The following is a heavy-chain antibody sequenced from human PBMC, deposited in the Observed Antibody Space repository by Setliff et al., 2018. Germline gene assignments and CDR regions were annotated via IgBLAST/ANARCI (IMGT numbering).Heavy chain of an antibody. V-gene: IGHV4-59*01. CDR1: GGSISSYY. CDR2: IYYSGST. Sequence: SETLSLTCTVSGGSISSYYWSWIRQPPGKGLEWIGYIYYSGSTNYNPSLKSRVTISVDTSKYQFSLKLSSVTAADTAVYYCARGGYYNFWSGSSWFDPWGQGTLVTVSS. D-gene: IGHD3-3*01. CDR3: ARGGYYNFWSGSSWFDP. J-gene: IGHJ5*02.